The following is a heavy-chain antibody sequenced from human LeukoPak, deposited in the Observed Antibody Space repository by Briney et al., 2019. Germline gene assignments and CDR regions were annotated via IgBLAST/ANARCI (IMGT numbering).Heavy chain of an antibody. CDR1: GGSISSPY. CDR3: ARGYSSGWSPNYYFDY. D-gene: IGHD6-19*01. V-gene: IGHV4-59*11. CDR2: IYYSGST. Sequence: SETLSLTCTVSGGSISSPYCSWIRQPPGKVLEWIGYIYYSGSTNYNPSLKSRVTISVDTSKNQFSLKLSSVTAADTAVYYCARGYSSGWSPNYYFDYWGQGTLVTVSS. J-gene: IGHJ4*02.